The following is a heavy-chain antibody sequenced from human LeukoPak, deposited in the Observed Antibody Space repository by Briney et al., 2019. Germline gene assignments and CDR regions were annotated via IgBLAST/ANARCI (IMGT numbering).Heavy chain of an antibody. CDR3: ASESTASGYDYYFDY. CDR1: GYTFTGYY. V-gene: IGHV1-2*02. J-gene: IGHJ4*03. Sequence: ASVKVSCKASGYTFTGYYMHWVRQAPGQGLEWMGWINPNSGGTNYAQKFQGRVTMTRDTSISTAYMELSRLRSDDTAVYYCASESTASGYDYYFDYWGQGTTVTVSS. CDR2: INPNSGGT. D-gene: IGHD5-12*01.